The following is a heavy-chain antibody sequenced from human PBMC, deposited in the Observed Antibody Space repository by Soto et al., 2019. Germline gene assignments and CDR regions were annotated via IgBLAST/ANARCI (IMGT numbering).Heavy chain of an antibody. J-gene: IGHJ4*02. D-gene: IGHD3-22*01. CDR2: IYYSGST. CDR1: GGSISSSSYY. CDR3: ARTNGGITWEYYYDSSGFYYFDY. Sequence: SETLSLTCTVSGGSISSSSYYWGWIRQPPGKGLEWIGSIYYSGSTYYNPSLKSRVTISVDTSKNQFSLKLSSVTAADTAVYYCARTNGGITWEYYYDSSGFYYFDYWGQGTLVTVSS. V-gene: IGHV4-39*01.